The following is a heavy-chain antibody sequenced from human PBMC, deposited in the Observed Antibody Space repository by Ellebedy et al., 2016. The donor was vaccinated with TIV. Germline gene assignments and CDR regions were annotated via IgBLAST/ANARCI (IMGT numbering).Heavy chain of an antibody. Sequence: AASVKVSCKASGYNFTDYYIHWVRQAPGQGLEWMGWINPDSGGTSYAQKFRGRVTMTRDTSISTVYMELTRLRSDDTAVYYCARDLRNYYYYGMDVWGQGTTVTVSS. CDR2: INPDSGGT. CDR1: GYNFTDYY. V-gene: IGHV1-2*02. J-gene: IGHJ6*02. CDR3: ARDLRNYYYYGMDV.